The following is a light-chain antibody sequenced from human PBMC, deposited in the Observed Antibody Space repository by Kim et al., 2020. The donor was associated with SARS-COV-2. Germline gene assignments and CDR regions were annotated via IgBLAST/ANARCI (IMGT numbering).Light chain of an antibody. CDR1: QGISSY. CDR2: AAS. CDR3: QQLNSYPLN. V-gene: IGKV1-9*01. Sequence: DIQLTQSPSFLSASVGDRVTITCRASQGISSYLAWYQQKPGKAPKLLIYAASTLQTGVPSRFSGSGSGTEFTLTISSLQPEDFATYYCQQLNSYPLNFGGGTKVDIK. J-gene: IGKJ4*01.